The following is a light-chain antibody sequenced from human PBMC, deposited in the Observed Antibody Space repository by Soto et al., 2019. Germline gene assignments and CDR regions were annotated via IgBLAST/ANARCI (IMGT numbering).Light chain of an antibody. V-gene: IGLV1-47*01. J-gene: IGLJ3*02. CDR3: AAWDDRLSGRL. CDR2: WSD. CDR1: TSNIGSNS. Sequence: QSVLTQPPSASGTPGQRVTISCSGSTSNIGSNSVFWYQQLPGRAPKLLIYWSDHRPSGVPDRFSGSRSGTAGALAISGLRSEDEGDDYCAAWDDRLSGRLFGGGTKLSVL.